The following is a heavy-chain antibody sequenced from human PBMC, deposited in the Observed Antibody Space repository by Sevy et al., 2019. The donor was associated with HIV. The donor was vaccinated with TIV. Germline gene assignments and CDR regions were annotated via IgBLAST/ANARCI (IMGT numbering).Heavy chain of an antibody. J-gene: IGHJ4*02. CDR3: ASPRFFIAVAGGFDY. Sequence: GGSLRLSCAASGFTFSSYAMHWVRQAPGKGLEWVAVISYDGSNKYYADSVKGRFTISRDNSKNTLYLQMNSLRAEDTAVYYCASPRFFIAVAGGFDYWGQGTLVTVSS. CDR2: ISYDGSNK. D-gene: IGHD6-19*01. V-gene: IGHV3-30-3*01. CDR1: GFTFSSYA.